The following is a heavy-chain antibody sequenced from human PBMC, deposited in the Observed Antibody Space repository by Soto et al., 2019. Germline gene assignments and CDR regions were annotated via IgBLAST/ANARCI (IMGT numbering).Heavy chain of an antibody. V-gene: IGHV4-39*01. Sequence: PSETLSLTCVVSGGSISSSSYYWGWIRQPPGKGLEWIGSIYYSGSTYYNPSLKSRVTISVDTSKNQFSLKLSSVTAADTAVYYCARQAITGTYGEFDYWGQGTLVTVSS. J-gene: IGHJ4*02. CDR3: ARQAITGTYGEFDY. D-gene: IGHD1-7*01. CDR1: GGSISSSSYY. CDR2: IYYSGST.